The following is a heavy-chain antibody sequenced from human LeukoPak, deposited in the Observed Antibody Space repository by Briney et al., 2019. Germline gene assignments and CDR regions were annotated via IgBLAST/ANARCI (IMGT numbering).Heavy chain of an antibody. CDR3: ARGNSLLRPRSSGWGGAFDI. D-gene: IGHD6-19*01. CDR1: SGSITSRSYY. Sequence: PSETLSLTCTVSSGSITSRSYYWVWIRQPPGMGLEWIGSKFYSGGTYYNPSLKSRVTLSVDASKNQFSLKLSSVTAADTAVYYCARGNSLLRPRSSGWGGAFDIWGQGTMVTVSS. CDR2: KFYSGGT. V-gene: IGHV4-39*07. J-gene: IGHJ3*02.